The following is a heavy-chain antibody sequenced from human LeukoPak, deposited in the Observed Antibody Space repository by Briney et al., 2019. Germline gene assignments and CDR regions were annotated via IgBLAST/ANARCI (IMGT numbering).Heavy chain of an antibody. CDR3: VTGGGYNGLDY. V-gene: IGHV3-15*07. Sequence: GGSLRLSCAASGLSFSNAWMNWVRQAPGKGLEWVGRVLSRAGGGTIDYAAPVKGRFTISRDDSKNALFLQMNSLRTEDTAVYYCVTGGGYNGLDYWGQGALVTVSS. CDR1: GLSFSNAW. D-gene: IGHD5-12*01. J-gene: IGHJ4*02. CDR2: VLSRAGGGTI.